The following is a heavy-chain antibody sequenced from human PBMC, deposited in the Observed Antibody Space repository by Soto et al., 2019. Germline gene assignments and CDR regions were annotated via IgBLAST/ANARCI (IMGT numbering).Heavy chain of an antibody. V-gene: IGHV5-10-1*01. CDR2: IVPCDSYT. CDR3: ARHGYSYENGMDV. J-gene: IGHJ6*02. D-gene: IGHD5-18*01. CDR1: GYSFTSFW. Sequence: AVESLKISCNGSGYSFTSFWISRVGQMPGKGLERMGRIVPCDSYTNYSPSFQGHVTISADKSIPTAYLQWTTLTASDTAMYYCARHGYSYENGMDVGGQGTTLTVSS.